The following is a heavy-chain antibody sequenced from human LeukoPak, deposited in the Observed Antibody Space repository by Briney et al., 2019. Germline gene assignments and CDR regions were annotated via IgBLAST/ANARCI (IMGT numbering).Heavy chain of an antibody. CDR3: ARGLTGVTGWGIDY. D-gene: IGHD7-27*01. V-gene: IGHV4-39*07. CDR2: IYYSGST. CDR1: GGSISSSSYY. Sequence: SETLSLTCTVSGGSISSSSYYWGWIRQPPGKGLEWIGYIYYSGSTYYNPSLKSRVTISVDTSKNQFSLKLSSVTAADTAVYYCARGLTGVTGWGIDYWGQGTLVTVSS. J-gene: IGHJ4*02.